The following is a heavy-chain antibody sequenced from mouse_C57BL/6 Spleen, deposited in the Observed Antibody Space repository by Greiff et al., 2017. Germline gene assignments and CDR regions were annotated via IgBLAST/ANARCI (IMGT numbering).Heavy chain of an antibody. Sequence: QVQLQQSGAELVRPGASVKLSCKASGYTFTDYYINWVKQRPGQGLEWIARIYPGSGNTYYNEKFKGKATLTAEKSSSTAYMQLSSLTSEDSAVYFCARGITTVPLDYWGQGTTRTVSS. D-gene: IGHD1-1*01. V-gene: IGHV1-76*01. CDR3: ARGITTVPLDY. CDR2: IYPGSGNT. CDR1: GYTFTDYY. J-gene: IGHJ2*01.